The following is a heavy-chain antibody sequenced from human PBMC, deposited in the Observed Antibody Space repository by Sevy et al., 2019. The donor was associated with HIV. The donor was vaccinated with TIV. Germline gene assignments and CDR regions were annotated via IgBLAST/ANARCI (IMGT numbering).Heavy chain of an antibody. J-gene: IGHJ5*02. D-gene: IGHD6-19*01. CDR2: ISSSSSYI. CDR1: GFSFSTYS. CDR3: ARDYSSGWRKFSLFDP. Sequence: GGSLRLSCVASGFSFSTYSMNWVRKAPGKGLEWVSSISSSSSYIDYAYSVKGRFTISRDNAKNSLYLQMNSLRAEDTAVYYCARDYSSGWRKFSLFDPWGQGTLVTVSS. V-gene: IGHV3-21*06.